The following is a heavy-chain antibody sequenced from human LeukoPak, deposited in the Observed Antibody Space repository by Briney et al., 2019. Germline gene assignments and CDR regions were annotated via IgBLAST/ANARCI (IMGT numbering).Heavy chain of an antibody. V-gene: IGHV2-5*01. CDR3: AHRQGVPATIRGVHYFDY. J-gene: IGHJ4*02. CDR2: ISWNDDK. D-gene: IGHD2-15*01. Sequence: SGPTLVNPTQTLTLTCTFSGFSLSTSGVGVGWIRQPPGKALEWLALISWNDDKRYSPSLKSRLTITKDTSKNQVVLTMTNMDPVDTATYYCAHRQGVPATIRGVHYFDYWGQGTLVTVSS. CDR1: GFSLSTSGVG.